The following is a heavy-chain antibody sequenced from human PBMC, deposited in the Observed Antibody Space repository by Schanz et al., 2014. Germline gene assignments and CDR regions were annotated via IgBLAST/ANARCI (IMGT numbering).Heavy chain of an antibody. V-gene: IGHV4-34*04. J-gene: IGHJ5*02. D-gene: IGHD5-12*01. CDR2: INHSGSV. CDR1: GVSLSGYY. Sequence: QVQLQEWGAGLLKPSETLSLTCAVFGVSLSGYYWIWIRQSPGKGLEWIGEINHSGSVNNNPSLKMRATISVDTSKTQFSLKLTSVTAADTAVYYCARGRGGYISRNWFDPWGQGTLVTVSS. CDR3: ARGRGGYISRNWFDP.